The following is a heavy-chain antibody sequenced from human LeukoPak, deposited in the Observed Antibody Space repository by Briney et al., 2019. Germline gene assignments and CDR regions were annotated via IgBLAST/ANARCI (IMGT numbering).Heavy chain of an antibody. Sequence: SETLSLACAVYGGSFSGYYWSWIRQPPGKGLEWIGEINHSGSTNYNPSLKSRVTISVDTSKNQFSLKLSSVTAADTAVYYCARHNPLWGYYCSGMFDYWGQGTLVTVSS. CDR1: GGSFSGYY. CDR2: INHSGST. D-gene: IGHD3-10*01. CDR3: ARHNPLWGYYCSGMFDY. J-gene: IGHJ4*02. V-gene: IGHV4-34*01.